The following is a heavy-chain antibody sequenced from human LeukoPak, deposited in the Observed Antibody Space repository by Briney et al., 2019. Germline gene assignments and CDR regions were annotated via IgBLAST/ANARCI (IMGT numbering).Heavy chain of an antibody. Sequence: GGSLRLSCAASGFSFSSHGMSWVRQAPGKGLEWVSTISGGGDVTYYADSVKGRFTISRDNSKNTLYLQMNSLRVEDTAFYYCARDSSMLRGPLVIYYFDFWGQGTLVTVSS. D-gene: IGHD3-10*01. V-gene: IGHV3-23*01. CDR2: ISGGGDVT. J-gene: IGHJ4*02. CDR1: GFSFSSHG. CDR3: ARDSSMLRGPLVIYYFDF.